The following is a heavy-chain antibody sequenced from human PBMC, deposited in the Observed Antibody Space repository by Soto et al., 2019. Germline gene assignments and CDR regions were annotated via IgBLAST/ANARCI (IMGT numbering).Heavy chain of an antibody. J-gene: IGHJ5*02. V-gene: IGHV4-39*01. CDR1: GGSISSSRYY. Sequence: SETLSLTCTVSGGSISSSRYYWGWIRQPPGKGLEWIGSIYYSGSTYYNPSLKSRVTISVDTSKNQFSLKLSSVTATDTAVYYCARHEGGIVATIGAWGFDPWGQGTLVTVSS. CDR3: ARHEGGIVATIGAWGFDP. D-gene: IGHD5-12*01. CDR2: IYYSGST.